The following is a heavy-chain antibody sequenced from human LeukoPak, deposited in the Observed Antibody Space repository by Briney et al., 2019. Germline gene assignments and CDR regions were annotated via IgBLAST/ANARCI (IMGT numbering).Heavy chain of an antibody. J-gene: IGHJ3*02. Sequence: GASVKVSCKASGYTFTSYGISWVRQAPGRGLEWMGWISAYNGNKNYAQKLQGRVTMTTDTSTSTAYMELRSLRSDDTAVYYCARGYYYDSSGYYYEGLYAFDIWGQGTMVTVSS. V-gene: IGHV1-18*01. CDR1: GYTFTSYG. CDR3: ARGYYYDSSGYYYEGLYAFDI. D-gene: IGHD3-22*01. CDR2: ISAYNGNK.